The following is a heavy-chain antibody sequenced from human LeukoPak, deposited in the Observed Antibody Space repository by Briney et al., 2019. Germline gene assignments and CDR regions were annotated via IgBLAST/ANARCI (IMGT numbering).Heavy chain of an antibody. D-gene: IGHD2-2*01. CDR3: ARAAAAYYNWFDP. CDR1: GGSFSGYY. J-gene: IGHJ5*02. CDR2: IYHSGNT. Sequence: SETLSLTCAVYGGSFSGYYWGWIRQPPGKGLEWIGTIYHSGNTYYNPSLTSRVTISVDASKNQFSLKLNSVTAADTAVYYCARAAAAYYNWFDPWGQGTLVTVSS. V-gene: IGHV4-38-2*01.